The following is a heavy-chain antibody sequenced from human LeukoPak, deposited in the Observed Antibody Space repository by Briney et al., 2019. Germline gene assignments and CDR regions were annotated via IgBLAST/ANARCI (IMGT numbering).Heavy chain of an antibody. CDR3: ARGIESYGDYGY. CDR1: GGSISGSY. Sequence: SETLSLTCTVSGGSISGSYWSWIRQPPGKGLEWIAYMYNSGSTNYNPSLKSRVIISIDMSKNQFSLKLSSLTAADTAIYYCARGIESYGDYGYWGQGILVTVSS. J-gene: IGHJ4*02. D-gene: IGHD4-17*01. CDR2: MYNSGST. V-gene: IGHV4-59*01.